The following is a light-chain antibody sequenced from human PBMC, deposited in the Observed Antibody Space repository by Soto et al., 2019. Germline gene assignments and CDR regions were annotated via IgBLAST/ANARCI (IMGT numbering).Light chain of an antibody. CDR3: HQDFDLPLT. J-gene: IGKJ4*01. V-gene: IGKV3D-7*01. CDR1: QSLSNTY. CDR2: GAS. Sequence: EIVMTQSPVTLSLSPGETATLSCRASQSLSNTYISWYQQKPGQAPRLLIYGASTRATGIPARFSGSGSGTDFTITISSLQPEDFALYYCHQDFDLPLTFGGGTKVEIK.